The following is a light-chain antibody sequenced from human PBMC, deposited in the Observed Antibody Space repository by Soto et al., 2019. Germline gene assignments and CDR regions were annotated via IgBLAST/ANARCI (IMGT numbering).Light chain of an antibody. Sequence: QSALTQPRSVSGSPGQSVTISCTGPTIDVDSSNYVSWYQQHPGKAPKLMIYDVSERPSGVPDRFSGSKSGSTASLTISGLQAEDEADYYCCSYATTFYVFGCGTKDTV. J-gene: IGLJ1*01. V-gene: IGLV2-11*01. CDR1: TIDVDSSNY. CDR3: CSYATTFYV. CDR2: DVS.